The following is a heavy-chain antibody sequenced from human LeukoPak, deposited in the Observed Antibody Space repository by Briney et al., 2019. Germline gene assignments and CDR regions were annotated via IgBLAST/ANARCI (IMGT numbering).Heavy chain of an antibody. CDR2: INHSGST. D-gene: IGHD3-22*01. J-gene: IGHJ4*02. CDR3: GEDSGYFLFDY. CDR1: GGSFSGYY. V-gene: IGHV4-34*01. Sequence: SETLSLTCAVYGGSFSGYYWSWIRQPPGKGLEWIGEINHSGSTNYNPSLKSRVTISVDTSKNQFSLKLSSVTAADTAVYYCGEDSGYFLFDYWGQGTLVTVSS.